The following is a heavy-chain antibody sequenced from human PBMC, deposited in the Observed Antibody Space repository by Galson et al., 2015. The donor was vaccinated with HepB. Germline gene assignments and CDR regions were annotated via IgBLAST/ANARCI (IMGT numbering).Heavy chain of an antibody. Sequence: SVKVSCKASGYTFTSYGISWVRQAPGQGLEWMGWISAYNGNTNYAQKLQGRVTMTTDTSTSTAYMELRSLRSDDTAVYYCARAPGIAASGEDAFDIWGQGTIVTVSS. V-gene: IGHV1-18*04. CDR1: GYTFTSYG. CDR2: ISAYNGNT. CDR3: ARAPGIAASGEDAFDI. D-gene: IGHD6-13*01. J-gene: IGHJ3*02.